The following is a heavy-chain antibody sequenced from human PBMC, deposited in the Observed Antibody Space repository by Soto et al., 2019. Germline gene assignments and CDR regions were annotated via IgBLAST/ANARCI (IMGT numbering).Heavy chain of an antibody. J-gene: IGHJ6*02. D-gene: IGHD3-9*01. CDR2: ISCSGGST. CDR3: AKHLAPQYDIFTGYWLYYYFGMDV. V-gene: IGHV3-23*01. Sequence: GGSLRLSCAASGFTFSSYAMSWVRQAPGKGLEWVSAISCSGGSTYYADSVKGRFTISRDTSKNTLYLQMHSLRAEDTDVYYCAKHLAPQYDIFTGYWLYYYFGMDVWVQGTTVTVSS. CDR1: GFTFSSYA.